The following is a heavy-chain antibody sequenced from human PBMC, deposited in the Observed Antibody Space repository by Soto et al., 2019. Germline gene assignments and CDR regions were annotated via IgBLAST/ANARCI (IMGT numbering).Heavy chain of an antibody. Sequence: GGCLRLSCSASAFTISSNYMSCFRQAPGKGLEWVSVIYSGGSTYYADSVKGRFTISRDNSKNTLYLQMNSLRAEDTAVYYCARGPQAGPRTYYYDSSGYYYYYWGQGTLVTVSS. CDR2: IYSGGST. CDR3: ARGPQAGPRTYYYDSSGYYYYY. CDR1: AFTISSNY. D-gene: IGHD3-22*01. J-gene: IGHJ4*02. V-gene: IGHV3-53*01.